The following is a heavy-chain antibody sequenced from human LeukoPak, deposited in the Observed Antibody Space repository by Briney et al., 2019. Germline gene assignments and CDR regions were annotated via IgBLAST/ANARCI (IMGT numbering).Heavy chain of an antibody. CDR1: GFTFSNYW. CDR2: IKQDGSET. CDR3: ARDFWGAHRVDYFDY. D-gene: IGHD3-3*01. J-gene: IGHJ4*02. Sequence: PGGSLRLSCAASGFTFSNYWMSWVRRAPGKGLEWAANIKQDGSETYYVDSVRGRFTISRDNAKKSLYLQMNSLRAEDTAVYYCARDFWGAHRVDYFDYWGQETLVSVSS. V-gene: IGHV3-7*01.